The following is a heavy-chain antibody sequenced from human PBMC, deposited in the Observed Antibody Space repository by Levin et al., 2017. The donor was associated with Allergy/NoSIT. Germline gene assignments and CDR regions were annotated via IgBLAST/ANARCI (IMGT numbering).Heavy chain of an antibody. CDR1: GFTFRVHG. CDR3: VTNMTTVPSRRSAFDN. CDR2: ISASGSST. Sequence: GGSLRLSCAASGFTFRVHGMSWVRQAPGRGLEWVSTISASGSSTYYADSLRGRFIVSRDNSRDTLSLHISSLRAEDTAVYYWVTNMTTVPSRRSAFDNWGQGTMLTVSS. J-gene: IGHJ3*02. V-gene: IGHV3-23*01. D-gene: IGHD4-17*01.